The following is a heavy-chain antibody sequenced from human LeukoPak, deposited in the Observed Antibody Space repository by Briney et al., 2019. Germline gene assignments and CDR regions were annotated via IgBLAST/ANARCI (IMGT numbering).Heavy chain of an antibody. J-gene: IGHJ4*02. Sequence: GGSLRLSCAASGLTVSSNCMSWVRQAPGKGLEWVSVIYSGGSTHYSDSVKGRFTISRDNSKNTLYLQMNSLRAEDTAVYYCARRAGAYSHPYDYWGQGTLITVSS. D-gene: IGHD4/OR15-4a*01. CDR2: IYSGGST. V-gene: IGHV3-53*01. CDR3: ARRAGAYSHPYDY. CDR1: GLTVSSNC.